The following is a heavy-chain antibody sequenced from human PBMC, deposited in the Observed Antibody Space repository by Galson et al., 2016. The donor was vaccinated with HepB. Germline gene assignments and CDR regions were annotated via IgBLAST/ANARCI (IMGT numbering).Heavy chain of an antibody. CDR2: IKQDGSEK. J-gene: IGHJ4*02. CDR1: GFTFSSYW. CDR3: AQRRLGLGNFYFDY. Sequence: SLRLSCAASGFTFSSYWMSWVRQAPGKGLEWVANIKQDGSEKSYVDSVKGRFTISRDNAKNSLYLQMNSLRVEDTATYFCAQRRLGLGNFYFDYWGQGTLVTVSS. D-gene: IGHD3-16*01. V-gene: IGHV3-7*03.